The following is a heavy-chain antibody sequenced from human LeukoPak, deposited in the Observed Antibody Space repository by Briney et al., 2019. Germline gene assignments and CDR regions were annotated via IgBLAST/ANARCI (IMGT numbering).Heavy chain of an antibody. D-gene: IGHD1-26*01. V-gene: IGHV4-39*01. CDR2: LYDSRSS. J-gene: IGHJ1*01. Sequence: NPSESLSLDCTVAGNSIMRSMCVGRCGRQPLEKNLEWIATLYDSRSSYYNPSLESRVTISVNTSKNQFSLKVDSVTAADTAVYYCAILGGSYLLQLWGQGTLVTVSS. CDR1: GNSIMRSMCV. CDR3: AILGGSYLLQL.